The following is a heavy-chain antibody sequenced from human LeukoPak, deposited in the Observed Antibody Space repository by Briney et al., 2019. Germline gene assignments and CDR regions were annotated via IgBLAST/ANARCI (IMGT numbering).Heavy chain of an antibody. CDR3: ARLSAEGYSYGPIDY. CDR2: IHYSGST. D-gene: IGHD5-18*01. J-gene: IGHJ4*02. CDR1: GGSISSYY. V-gene: IGHV4-59*08. Sequence: SETLSLTCTVSGGSISSYYWSWIRQPPGRGLEWIGYIHYSGSTNYNPSLKSRVTISVDTSKNQFSLKLSSVTAADTAVYYCARLSAEGYSYGPIDYWGQGTLVTVSS.